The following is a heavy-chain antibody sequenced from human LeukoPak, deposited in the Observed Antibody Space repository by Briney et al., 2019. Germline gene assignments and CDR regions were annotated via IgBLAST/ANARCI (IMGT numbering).Heavy chain of an antibody. CDR2: IIPIFGTA. CDR3: ARGGLYDSSGYWLDC. CDR1: EGTFSSYA. V-gene: IGHV1-69*05. J-gene: IGHJ4*02. D-gene: IGHD3-22*01. Sequence: ASVKVSCKASEGTFSSYAISWVRQAPGQGLEWMGGIIPIFGTANYAQKFQGRVTITTDESTSTAYMELSSLRSEDTAVYYCARGGLYDSSGYWLDCWGQGTLVTVSS.